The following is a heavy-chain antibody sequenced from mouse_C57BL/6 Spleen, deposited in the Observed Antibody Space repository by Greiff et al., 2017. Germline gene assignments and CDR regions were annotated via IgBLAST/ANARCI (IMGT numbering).Heavy chain of an antibody. D-gene: IGHD2-4*01. V-gene: IGHV1-50*01. J-gene: IGHJ2*01. Sequence: QVQLQQPGAELVKPGASVKLSCKASGYTFTSYWMQWVKQRPGQGLEWIGEIDPSDIYTNYNQKFKGKATLTVDTSSSTAYMQLSSLTSEDSAVYYCASIYYDFDYWGQGTTLTVSS. CDR2: IDPSDIYT. CDR3: ASIYYDFDY. CDR1: GYTFTSYW.